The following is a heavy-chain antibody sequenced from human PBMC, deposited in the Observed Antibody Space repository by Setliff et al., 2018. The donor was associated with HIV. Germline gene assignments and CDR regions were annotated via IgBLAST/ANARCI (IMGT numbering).Heavy chain of an antibody. J-gene: IGHJ5*02. V-gene: IGHV4-59*08. Sequence: LSLTCTVPGASISSFYWSWIRQPPGKGLDWIGYIYYSGSTNYNPSLKSRVTMSVDTSKNRFSLKLNSVTAADTAVYYCARLNQQWLVRDSGSNWFDPWGQGIQVTVSS. CDR3: ARLNQQWLVRDSGSNWFDP. CDR1: GASISSFY. CDR2: IYYSGST. D-gene: IGHD6-19*01.